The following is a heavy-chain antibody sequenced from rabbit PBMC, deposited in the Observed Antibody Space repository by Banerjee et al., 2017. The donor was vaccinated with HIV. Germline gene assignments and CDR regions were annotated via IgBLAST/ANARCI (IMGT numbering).Heavy chain of an antibody. Sequence: QEQLEESGGDLVKPEGSLTLTCTASGFTFSSYWICWVRQAPGKGLEWIGCIYTGDGDTHYASWAKGRFTISKTSSTTVTLQMTSLTAADTATYFCARERAGDAAYGYVGHDGFDPWGPGTLVTVS. D-gene: IGHD6-1*01. CDR2: IYTGDGDT. CDR3: ARERAGDAAYGYVGHDGFDP. J-gene: IGHJ2*01. V-gene: IGHV1S45*01. CDR1: GFTFSSYW.